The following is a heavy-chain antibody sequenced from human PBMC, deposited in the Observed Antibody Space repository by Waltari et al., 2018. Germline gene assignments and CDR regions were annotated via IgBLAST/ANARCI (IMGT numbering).Heavy chain of an antibody. CDR3: VRDPEWGAYDI. Sequence: EAQLVESGGGLVQPGGSLIISCEASGFIFSNSWMGWVGQAPGKGLECVAKINEDGSGIYSVDSVKGRFIFSRDNVKNSLYLQRNSLTVEDTAVYYCVRDPEWGAYDIWGQGTMVTVS. V-gene: IGHV3-7*01. J-gene: IGHJ3*02. CDR2: INEDGSGI. CDR1: GFIFSNSW. D-gene: IGHD1-26*01.